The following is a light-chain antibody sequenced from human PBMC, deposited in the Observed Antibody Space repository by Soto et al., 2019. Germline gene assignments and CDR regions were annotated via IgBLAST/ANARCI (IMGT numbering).Light chain of an antibody. J-gene: IGLJ1*01. Sequence: QSVLTQPASVSGSPGQLITISCTGISSDVGGYNYVSWYQQHPGKAPKLVIYEVSNRPSGIPDRFSGSKSGNTASLTISGLQAEDEAEYYCSLYTTASTYVFGTGTKVTVL. CDR1: SSDVGGYNY. V-gene: IGLV2-14*01. CDR2: EVS. CDR3: SLYTTASTYV.